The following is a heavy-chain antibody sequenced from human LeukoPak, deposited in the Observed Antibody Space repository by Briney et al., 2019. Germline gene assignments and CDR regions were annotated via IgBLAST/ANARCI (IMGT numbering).Heavy chain of an antibody. CDR1: GFTFSTYA. CDR3: ARGPLGFWSGYSVGY. CDR2: IGGSGGGT. D-gene: IGHD3-3*01. Sequence: GGSLRLSCAASGFTFSTYAMSWVRQAPGKGLEWVSTIGGSGGGTYYAEPAKGRFIISRDNSKNTLFLQLDSLRAEDAAAYYCARGPLGFWSGYSVGYWGQGTLVTVSS. V-gene: IGHV3-23*01. J-gene: IGHJ4*02.